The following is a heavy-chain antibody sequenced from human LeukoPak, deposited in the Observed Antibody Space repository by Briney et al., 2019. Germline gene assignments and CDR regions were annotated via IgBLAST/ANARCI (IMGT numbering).Heavy chain of an antibody. D-gene: IGHD2-8*02. CDR2: INPKSGAT. V-gene: IGHV1-2*02. CDR3: ARAGDESTGHYDSLHF. Sequence: RASVTVSCKASGYTFDENHIHWVRQPPGQGPEWMGWINPKSGATDSAQQFQGRLTMTRDTSIGTASMDLSGLRLDDTGIYYCARAGDESTGHYDSLHFWGQGTMVTVSS. J-gene: IGHJ3*01. CDR1: GYTFDENH.